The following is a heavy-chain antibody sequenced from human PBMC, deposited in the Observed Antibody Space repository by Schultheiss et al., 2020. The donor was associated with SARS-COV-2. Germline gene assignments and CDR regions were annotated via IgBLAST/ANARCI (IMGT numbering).Heavy chain of an antibody. Sequence: GESLKISCAASGYTFTSYYMHWVRQAPGQAPEWLGFINPKSGDTKYAQNLQGRVTITRDTSASTAYMELSSLRSEDTAVYYCARDLNWNIDAFDIWGQGTVVTVSS. CDR3: ARDLNWNIDAFDI. V-gene: IGHV1-2*02. CDR2: INPKSGDT. J-gene: IGHJ3*02. CDR1: GYTFTSYY. D-gene: IGHD1/OR15-1a*01.